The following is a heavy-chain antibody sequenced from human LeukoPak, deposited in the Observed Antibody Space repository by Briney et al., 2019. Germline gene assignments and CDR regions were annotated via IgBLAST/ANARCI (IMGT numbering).Heavy chain of an antibody. Sequence: SVKVSCKASGYTFTSYGISWVRQAPGQGLEWMGGIIPMFRTANYGQKFQGRVTITADDSTSTGYMELSSLRSEDTAVFYCAYLSASNIGAFDVWGQGTVVTVSS. CDR1: GYTFTSYG. V-gene: IGHV1-69*13. CDR2: IIPMFRTA. CDR3: AYLSASNIGAFDV. D-gene: IGHD2/OR15-2a*01. J-gene: IGHJ3*01.